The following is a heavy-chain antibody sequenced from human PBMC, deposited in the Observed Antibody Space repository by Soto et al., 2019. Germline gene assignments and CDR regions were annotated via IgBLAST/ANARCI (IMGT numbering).Heavy chain of an antibody. CDR1: GFTFSSYG. CDR3: AKVLVATHLYYYYYYMDV. D-gene: IGHD5-12*01. CDR2: ISYDGSNK. V-gene: IGHV3-30*18. Sequence: GGFLRLSCAASGFTFSSYGMHWVRQAPGKGLEWVAVISYDGSNKYYADSVKGRFTISRDNSKNTLYLQMNSLRAEDTAVYYCAKVLVATHLYYYYYYMDVWGKGTTVTVSS. J-gene: IGHJ6*03.